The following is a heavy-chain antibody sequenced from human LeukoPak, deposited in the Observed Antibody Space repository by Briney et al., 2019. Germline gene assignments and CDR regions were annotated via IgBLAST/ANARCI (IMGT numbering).Heavy chain of an antibody. CDR1: GFTFSDYQ. Sequence: PGGSLRLSCAASGFTFSDYQMSWIRQAPGKGLEWVSYISSSGSSTIYYADSVKGRFTISRDNAKNSLYLQMNSLRAEDTAVYCCARSAFGGVIVPTWFDPWGQGTLVTVSS. D-gene: IGHD3-16*02. CDR3: ARSAFGGVIVPTWFDP. V-gene: IGHV3-11*01. J-gene: IGHJ5*02. CDR2: ISSSGSSTI.